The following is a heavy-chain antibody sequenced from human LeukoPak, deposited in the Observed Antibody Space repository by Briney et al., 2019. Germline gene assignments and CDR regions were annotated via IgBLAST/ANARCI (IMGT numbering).Heavy chain of an antibody. CDR1: EFSVGSNY. D-gene: IGHD3-10*01. V-gene: IGHV3-53*01. CDR3: AKAGYNYGSESRVYYYMDV. J-gene: IGHJ6*03. CDR2: IYSGGST. Sequence: SGGSLRLSCAASEFSVGSNYMTWVRQAPGKGLEWVSLIYSGGSTYYADSVKGRFTISRDNSKNTLYLQMKSLRAEDTAVYYCAKAGYNYGSESRVYYYMDVWAEGTTVTISS.